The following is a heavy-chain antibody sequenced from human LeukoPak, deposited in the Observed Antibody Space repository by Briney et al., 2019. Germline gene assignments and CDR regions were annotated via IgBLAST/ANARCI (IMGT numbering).Heavy chain of an antibody. Sequence: VASVKVSCKASGGTFSSYAISWVRQAPGQGLEWMGGIIPIFGTANYAQKFQGRVTITTDESTSTAYMELSSLRSEDTAVYYCARDINGYSSSWGQGTLVTVSS. CDR1: GGTFSSYA. CDR2: IIPIFGTA. V-gene: IGHV1-69*05. D-gene: IGHD6-13*01. J-gene: IGHJ4*02. CDR3: ARDINGYSSS.